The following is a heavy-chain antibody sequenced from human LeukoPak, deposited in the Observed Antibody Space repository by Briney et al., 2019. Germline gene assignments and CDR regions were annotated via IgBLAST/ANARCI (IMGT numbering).Heavy chain of an antibody. CDR2: IRNDGSYK. CDR1: GFTFSSYG. D-gene: IGHD4/OR15-4a*01. Sequence: PGGSLRLSCGASGFTFSSYGIHWVRQAPGKGLEWVAFIRNDGSYKYYADSVKGRFTISRDNSKNTLHLQMNSLRAEGTAVYYCARRAGAYSHPYDYWGQGTLVTVSS. J-gene: IGHJ4*02. CDR3: ARRAGAYSHPYDY. V-gene: IGHV3-30*02.